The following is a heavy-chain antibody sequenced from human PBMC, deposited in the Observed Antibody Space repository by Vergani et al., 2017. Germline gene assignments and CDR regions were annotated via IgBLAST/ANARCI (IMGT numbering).Heavy chain of an antibody. Sequence: QVQLQESGPGLVKPSQTLSLTCTVSGGSISSGGYYWSWIRQHPGKGLEWIGYIYYSGSTYYNPSLKSRVTISVDTSKNQFSLKLSSVTAADTAVYYCARDDCSGGSCYEDGYWGQGTLVTVSS. J-gene: IGHJ4*02. V-gene: IGHV4-31*03. D-gene: IGHD2-15*01. CDR2: IYYSGST. CDR1: GGSISSGGYY. CDR3: ARDDCSGGSCYEDGY.